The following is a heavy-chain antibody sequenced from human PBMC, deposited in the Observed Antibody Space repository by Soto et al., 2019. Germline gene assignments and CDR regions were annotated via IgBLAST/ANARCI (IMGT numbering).Heavy chain of an antibody. CDR2: IYDDGNT. J-gene: IGHJ6*02. Sequence: GGSLRLSCAASELTVTKNFMSWVRQAPGKGLEWVSVIYDDGNTYYADSVRGRFAISRDTSKNTLYLQMNSLRAEDTAVYYCARTRLYDASGYYYYYYGMDVWGQGTTVTVSS. CDR3: ARTRLYDASGYYYYYYGMDV. V-gene: IGHV3-53*01. D-gene: IGHD5-12*01. CDR1: ELTVTKNF.